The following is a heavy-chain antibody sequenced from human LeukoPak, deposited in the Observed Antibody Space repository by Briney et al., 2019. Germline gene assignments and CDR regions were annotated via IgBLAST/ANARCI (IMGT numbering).Heavy chain of an antibody. J-gene: IGHJ4*02. CDR3: ASRSSIWSGYQDTLYYFDS. CDR2: IYYSGST. D-gene: IGHD3-3*01. CDR1: GGSISSYY. V-gene: IGHV4-59*01. Sequence: SETLSLTCTVSGGSISSYYWSWIRQPPGKRLEWIGHIYYSGSTNYNPSLKSRVTISVDTSKNQFSLKLSSVTAADTAVYYCASRSSIWSGYQDTLYYFDSWGQGTLVAVSS.